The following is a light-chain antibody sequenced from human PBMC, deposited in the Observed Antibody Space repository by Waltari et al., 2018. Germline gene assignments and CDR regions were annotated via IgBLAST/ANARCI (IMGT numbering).Light chain of an antibody. J-gene: IGKJ1*01. CDR1: QTISTW. Sequence: DIQMTQSPSTLSASVGDRVTITCRASQTISTWLAWYQQRPGKAPKLRIYHASTLESGVPSRFSGSGVGTRFTRTISGLQPDEFATYYCQHYNTESRPFGQGTKVEIK. V-gene: IGKV1-5*03. CDR3: QHYNTESRP. CDR2: HAS.